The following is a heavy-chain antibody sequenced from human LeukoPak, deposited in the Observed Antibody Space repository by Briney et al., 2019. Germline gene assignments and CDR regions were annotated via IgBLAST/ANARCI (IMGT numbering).Heavy chain of an antibody. D-gene: IGHD5-12*01. CDR2: IFYSGST. J-gene: IGHJ6*03. Sequence: SETLSLTCTVSGGSISTSNYYWGWIRQPPGKGLEWIGNIFYSGSTYYSPSVKSRVTISVDTSKNQFSLKLSSVTAVDTAVYYCARTGSGYDSHYMDVWGKGTTVTVSS. CDR3: ARTGSGYDSHYMDV. V-gene: IGHV4-39*07. CDR1: GGSISTSNYY.